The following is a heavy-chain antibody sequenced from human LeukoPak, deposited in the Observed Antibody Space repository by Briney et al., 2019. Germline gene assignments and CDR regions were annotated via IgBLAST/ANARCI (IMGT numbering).Heavy chain of an antibody. CDR3: ATWYAADH. D-gene: IGHD6-13*01. J-gene: IGHJ4*02. V-gene: IGHV3-48*03. CDR1: GFTFSSYE. Sequence: GGSLRFSCAASGFTFSSYEMNWVRQAPGKGLEWISYISSSGTTIYYADSVKGRFTISRDNAKNSLYLQMNSLRAEDTAVYYCATWYAADHWGQGTLVTVSS. CDR2: ISSSGTTI.